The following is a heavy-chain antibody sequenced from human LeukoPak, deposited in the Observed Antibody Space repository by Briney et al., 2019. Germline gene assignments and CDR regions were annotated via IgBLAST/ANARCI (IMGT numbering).Heavy chain of an antibody. CDR2: ISSSSSYI. CDR1: GFGVHTFA. V-gene: IGHV3-21*01. Sequence: PGGSLRLSCAVSGFGVHTFAMSWVRQAPGKGLEWVSSISSSSSYIYYADSVKGRFTISRDNAKNSLYLQMNSLRAEDTAVYYCARDFDGVTTPYYYYGMDVWGQGTTVTVSS. CDR3: ARDFDGVTTPYYYYGMDV. J-gene: IGHJ6*02. D-gene: IGHD4-17*01.